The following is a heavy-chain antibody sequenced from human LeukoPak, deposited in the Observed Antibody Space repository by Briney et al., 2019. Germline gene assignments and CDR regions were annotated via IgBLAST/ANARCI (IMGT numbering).Heavy chain of an antibody. CDR2: INPDGSTT. CDR3: ARVSIGWYHFDY. D-gene: IGHD6-19*01. J-gene: IGHJ4*02. CDR1: GFTFITYW. V-gene: IGHV3-74*01. Sequence: PGGSLRLSCAASGFTFITYWMHWVRQAPGKGLVWVSRINPDGSTTSYADPVKGRFTVSRDNAKNTLYLQMNSLRAEDTAVYYCARVSIGWYHFDYWGQGTLVTVSS.